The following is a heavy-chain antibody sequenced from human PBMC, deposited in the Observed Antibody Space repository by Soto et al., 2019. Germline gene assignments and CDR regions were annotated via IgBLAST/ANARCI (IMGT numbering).Heavy chain of an antibody. D-gene: IGHD2-8*01. CDR3: ARSAQWDGFDP. CDR2: ISYSGST. J-gene: IGHJ3*01. V-gene: IGHV4-31*03. CDR1: AGSISTINYY. Sequence: QVQLQESGPGLVRPSQTLSLTCTVSAGSISTINYYWSWIRQHPEKGLEWIGYISYSGSTFYHSSLQSRVNISVDTSKKQFSLTLTSVTAADTAVYYCARSAQWDGFDPWGQGTMVTVSS.